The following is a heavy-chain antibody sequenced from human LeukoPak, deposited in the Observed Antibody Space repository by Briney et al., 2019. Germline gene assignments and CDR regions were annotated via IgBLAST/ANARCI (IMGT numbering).Heavy chain of an antibody. Sequence: GESLKISCKASGYSFINHWIGWVRQKPGKGLEWVGIMYPDDSDTRYSPSFQGQVSISADKSLSTAYLQWSSLKASDTAMYYCARLIYDSSGYFDYWGQGTPVTVSS. D-gene: IGHD3-22*01. CDR1: GYSFINHW. CDR3: ARLIYDSSGYFDY. J-gene: IGHJ4*02. V-gene: IGHV5-51*01. CDR2: MYPDDSDT.